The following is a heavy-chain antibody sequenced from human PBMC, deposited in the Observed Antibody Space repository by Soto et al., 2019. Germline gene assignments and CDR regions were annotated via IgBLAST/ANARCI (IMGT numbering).Heavy chain of an antibody. V-gene: IGHV4-31*03. CDR2: SYVSGST. CDR1: KDPIRRARYS. Sequence: PSWTLSLTPSFSKDPIRRARYSRSWIRPHPQQGQASAGCSYVSGSTYYNPSLKSRVTISVDTSKNQFSLKLSSVTAADTAVYYCARTPNIGPYCGGDCYSFDPYYYYGMDVWGQGTTVTVSS. CDR3: ARTPNIGPYCGGDCYSFDPYYYYGMDV. D-gene: IGHD2-21*02. J-gene: IGHJ6*02.